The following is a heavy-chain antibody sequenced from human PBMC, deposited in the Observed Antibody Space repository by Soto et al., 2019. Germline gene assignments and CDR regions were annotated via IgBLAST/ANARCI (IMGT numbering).Heavy chain of an antibody. CDR2: IKQDGSEK. J-gene: IGHJ4*02. D-gene: IGHD6-19*01. V-gene: IGHV3-7*03. Sequence: EVQLVESGGGLVQPGGSLRLSCAASGFTFSSYWMSWVRQAPGKGLEWVANIKQDGSEKYYVDSVKGRFTISRDNAKNSLYLQMNSLRAEDTAVYYCARFPQGDPYSSGWYRGHPDYFDYWGQGTLVTVSS. CDR1: GFTFSSYW. CDR3: ARFPQGDPYSSGWYRGHPDYFDY.